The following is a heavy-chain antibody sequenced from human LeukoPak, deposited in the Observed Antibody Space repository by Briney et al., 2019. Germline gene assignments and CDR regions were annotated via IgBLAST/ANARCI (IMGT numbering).Heavy chain of an antibody. J-gene: IGHJ6*02. CDR1: GGSISSYY. CDR3: ARDVGYYYGMDV. Sequence: PSETLSLTCTVSGGSISSYYWSWIRQPPGKGLEGIGYIYYSGSTNYNPSLKSRVTISVDTSKNQFSLKLSSVTAADTAVYYCARDVGYYYGMDVWGQGTTVTVSS. CDR2: IYYSGST. V-gene: IGHV4-59*01.